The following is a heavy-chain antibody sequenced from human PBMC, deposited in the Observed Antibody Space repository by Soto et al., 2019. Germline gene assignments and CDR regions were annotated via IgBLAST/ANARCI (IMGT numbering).Heavy chain of an antibody. CDR2: INPMFGTT. V-gene: IGHV1-69*13. D-gene: IGHD6-13*01. J-gene: IGHJ5*02. CDR3: ARAAIHGSSWYFWFDP. Sequence: PGASVKVSCKTSGGTFSRHAINWVRQAPVQGLEWMGGINPMFGTTNYAQKFKGRVTISADESTSTAYMELSSLRSEDAAVYYCARAAIHGSSWYFWFDPWGQGTLVTVSS. CDR1: GGTFSRHA.